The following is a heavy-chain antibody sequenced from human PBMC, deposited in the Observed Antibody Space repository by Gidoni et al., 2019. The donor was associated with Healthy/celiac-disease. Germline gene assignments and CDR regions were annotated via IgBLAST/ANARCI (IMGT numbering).Heavy chain of an antibody. CDR2: IYHSGST. CDR1: GGSISSGGYS. D-gene: IGHD4-17*01. V-gene: IGHV4-30-2*01. CDR3: ARGGGSGDYGDYPYFDY. J-gene: IGHJ4*02. Sequence: QLQLQESGSGLVKPSQTLSLTCAVSGGSISSGGYSWSWIRQPPGKGLEWIGYIYHSGSTYYNPSLKSRVTISVDRSKNQFSLKLSSVTAADTAVYYCARGGGSGDYGDYPYFDYWGQGTLVTVSS.